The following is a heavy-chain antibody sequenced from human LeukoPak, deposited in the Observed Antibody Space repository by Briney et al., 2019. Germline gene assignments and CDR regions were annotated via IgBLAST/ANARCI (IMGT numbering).Heavy chain of an antibody. CDR3: ASLYYYDSSGTVYDY. J-gene: IGHJ4*02. Sequence: ASVKVSCKASGYTFTSYNINWVRQATGQGLEWMGWMNPNSGNTGYAQKFQGRVTMTRDTSISTAYMELSRLRSDDTAVYYCASLYYYDSSGTVYDYWGQGTLVTVSS. D-gene: IGHD3-22*01. CDR1: GYTFTSYN. CDR2: MNPNSGNT. V-gene: IGHV1-8*02.